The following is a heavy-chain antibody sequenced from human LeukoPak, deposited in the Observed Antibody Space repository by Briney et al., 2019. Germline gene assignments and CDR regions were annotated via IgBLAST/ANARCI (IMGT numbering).Heavy chain of an antibody. CDR3: ARLSPTLFLRSSRRKYYFDY. D-gene: IGHD6-13*01. V-gene: IGHV1-18*01. Sequence: ASVKVSCKASGYAFIRFGVAWVRQAPGQGLEWMGWISAYNGNTNYAQRLQGRVTMTTDTSTSTAYMELRSLRSDDTAVYYCARLSPTLFLRSSRRKYYFDYWGQGTLVTVSS. CDR1: GYAFIRFG. CDR2: ISAYNGNT. J-gene: IGHJ4*02.